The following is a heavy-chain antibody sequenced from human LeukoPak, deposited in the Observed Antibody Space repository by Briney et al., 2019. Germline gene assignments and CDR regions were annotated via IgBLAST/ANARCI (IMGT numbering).Heavy chain of an antibody. CDR3: ATDRRGVPAAEKYYYYYMDV. Sequence: GGSLRLSCAASGFTFSDYYMTWIRQAPGKGLEWVSYISGSGPIVYYADSVKGRFTISRDNAKNSLYLQMNSLRAEDTAVYYCATDRRGVPAAEKYYYYYMDVWGKGTTVTVSS. V-gene: IGHV3-11*01. CDR1: GFTFSDYY. CDR2: ISGSGPIV. J-gene: IGHJ6*03. D-gene: IGHD2-2*01.